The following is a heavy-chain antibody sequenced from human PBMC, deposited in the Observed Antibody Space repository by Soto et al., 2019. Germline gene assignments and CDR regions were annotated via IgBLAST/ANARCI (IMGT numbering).Heavy chain of an antibody. CDR1: GGTFSSYA. J-gene: IGHJ4*02. V-gene: IGHV1-69*12. CDR3: AREFLRYEQLAFDY. Sequence: QVQLVQSGAEVKKPGSSVKVSCKASGGTFSSYAISWVRQAPGQGLEWMGGIIPIFGTANYAQKFQGRVTITADESTSTAYMERSSLRAEDTAVYYCAREFLRYEQLAFDYWGQGTLVTVSS. CDR2: IIPIFGTA. D-gene: IGHD6-6*01.